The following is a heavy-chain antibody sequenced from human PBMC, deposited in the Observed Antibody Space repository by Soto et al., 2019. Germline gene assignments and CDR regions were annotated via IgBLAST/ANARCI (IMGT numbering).Heavy chain of an antibody. CDR1: GFTFSGYA. J-gene: IGHJ5*01. CDR2: LSGSGGTT. V-gene: IGHV3-23*01. D-gene: IGHD3-10*01. Sequence: GGSLRLSCAASGFTFSGYAMSWVRQAPGKGLEWVSALSGSGGTTYYADSVKGRFTISRDNSRNTLYLQMNSLRAEDTAVYYCAKDMGYYGSGRKPNWFDPWGQGTLVTVS. CDR3: AKDMGYYGSGRKPNWFDP.